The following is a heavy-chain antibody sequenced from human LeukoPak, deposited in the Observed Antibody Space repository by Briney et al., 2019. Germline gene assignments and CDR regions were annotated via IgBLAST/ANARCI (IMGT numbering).Heavy chain of an antibody. CDR1: GGSFSGYY. D-gene: IGHD7-27*01. CDR2: INHSGST. V-gene: IGHV4-34*01. J-gene: IGHJ4*02. Sequence: SETLSLTCAVYGGSFSGYYWSWVRQPPGKGLEWIGEINHSGSTYYNPSLKSRVTISVDTSKNQFSLKLSSVTAADTAVYYCASGVNWGWGQGTLVTVSS. CDR3: ASGVNWG.